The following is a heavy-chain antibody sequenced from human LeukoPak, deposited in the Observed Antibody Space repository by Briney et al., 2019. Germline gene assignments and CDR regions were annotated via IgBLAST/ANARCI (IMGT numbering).Heavy chain of an antibody. D-gene: IGHD6-13*01. J-gene: IGHJ5*02. V-gene: IGHV4-34*01. CDR3: ARVGSSYHWFDP. Sequence: SETLSLTCAVYGGSFSGYYWSWIRQPPGKGLEWIGEINHSGSTNYNPSLKSRVTISVDTSKNQFSLKLSSVTAADTAVYYCARVGSSYHWFDPWGQGTLVTVSS. CDR1: GGSFSGYY. CDR2: INHSGST.